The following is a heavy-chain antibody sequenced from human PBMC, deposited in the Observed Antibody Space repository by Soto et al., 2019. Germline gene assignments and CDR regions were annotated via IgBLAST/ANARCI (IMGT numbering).Heavy chain of an antibody. CDR1: GYTFTSYF. J-gene: IGHJ6*02. D-gene: IGHD4-4*01. CDR2: INPSGGST. Sequence: ASVKVSCKASGYTFTSYFMHWVRQAPGQGLEWMGIINPSGGSTSYAQKFQGRVTMTRDTSTSTVYMELSSLRSEDTAVYYCARDKSATVTSYYYYYDMDVWGQGTTVTVSS. CDR3: ARDKSATVTSYYYYYDMDV. V-gene: IGHV1-46*01.